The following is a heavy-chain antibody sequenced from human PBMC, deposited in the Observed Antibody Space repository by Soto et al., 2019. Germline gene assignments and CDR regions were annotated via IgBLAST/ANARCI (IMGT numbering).Heavy chain of an antibody. CDR1: GFTFSNAW. D-gene: IGHD6-19*01. CDR2: IKSKTDGGTT. V-gene: IGHV3-15*01. J-gene: IGHJ4*02. CDR3: TTLPTVVSWLAGHDY. Sequence: PGGSLRLSCAASGFTFSNAWMSWVRQAPGKGLEWVGRIKSKTDGGTTDYAAPVKGRFTISRDDSKNTLYLQMNSLKTEDTAVYYCTTLPTVVSWLAGHDYWGQGTLVTVS.